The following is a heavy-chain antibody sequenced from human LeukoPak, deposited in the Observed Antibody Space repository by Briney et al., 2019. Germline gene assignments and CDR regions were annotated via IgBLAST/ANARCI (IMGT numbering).Heavy chain of an antibody. J-gene: IGHJ4*02. CDR1: GFTFYAYA. Sequence: PGGSLRLSCAASGFTFYAYAMHWGRQAPGKGLEWGCLIRVDGVSKYYADHVKGRFNISRDNNKNSLYLQMTSLRTEDNASYYCAKGTGSYCALPLGNWGQGTLVSVSS. V-gene: IGHV3-43*02. CDR2: IRVDGVSK. CDR3: AKGTGSYCALPLGN. D-gene: IGHD1-26*01.